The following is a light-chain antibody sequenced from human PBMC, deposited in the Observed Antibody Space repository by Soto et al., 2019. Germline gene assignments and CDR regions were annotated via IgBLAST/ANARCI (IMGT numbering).Light chain of an antibody. CDR3: QQYGSSPYT. Sequence: EIVLTQSPGTLSLSPGDRATLSCRASQSVSSSYLAWYQQKPGQAPRLLIYGASSRATGIPDRFSGSGSGTDFTLTISRLEPEDFAVYYCQQYGSSPYTFGQGPKLEIK. J-gene: IGKJ2*01. CDR2: GAS. CDR1: QSVSSSY. V-gene: IGKV3-20*01.